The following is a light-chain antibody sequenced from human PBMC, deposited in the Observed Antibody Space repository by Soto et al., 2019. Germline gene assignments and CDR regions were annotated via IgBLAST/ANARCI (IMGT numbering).Light chain of an antibody. CDR2: GAS. J-gene: IGKJ2*01. Sequence: ELVLTQSPGTLSLSPGERATLSCRASESVRNNSLAWYQQHPGQAPRLLIFGASSRATGIPDRFTGSGSGADFSLTISRLEPEHSAVYFCHHYGYGADTFGQGTKLEIK. CDR1: ESVRNNS. CDR3: HHYGYGADT. V-gene: IGKV3-20*01.